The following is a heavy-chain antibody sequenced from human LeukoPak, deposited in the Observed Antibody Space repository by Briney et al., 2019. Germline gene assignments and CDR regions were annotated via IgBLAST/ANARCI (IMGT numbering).Heavy chain of an antibody. CDR3: ARVMVRGATRRGFDY. CDR1: GFTFSSYW. Sequence: PGGSLRLSCTASGFTFSSYWMSWVRQAPGKGLEWVANIKEDGSEKYYVDSVKGRFTISRDNAKNSLYLQMNSLRSDDTAVYYCARVMVRGATRRGFDYWGQGTLVTVSS. CDR2: IKEDGSEK. V-gene: IGHV3-7*03. J-gene: IGHJ4*02. D-gene: IGHD3-10*01.